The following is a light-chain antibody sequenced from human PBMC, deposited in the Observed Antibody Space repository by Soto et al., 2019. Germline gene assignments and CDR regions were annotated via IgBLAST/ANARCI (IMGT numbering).Light chain of an antibody. CDR2: DAS. CDR1: QSAISN. Sequence: EIVMTQSPATLSVSPGEGVTLSCRASQSAISNLAWYQQKPGQTPRLLIYDASTRATDIPARFSGSGSGTDFTLTISSLLSEDFAVYYCHQYYKWPLTFGGGTKVDIK. V-gene: IGKV3-15*01. J-gene: IGKJ4*01. CDR3: HQYYKWPLT.